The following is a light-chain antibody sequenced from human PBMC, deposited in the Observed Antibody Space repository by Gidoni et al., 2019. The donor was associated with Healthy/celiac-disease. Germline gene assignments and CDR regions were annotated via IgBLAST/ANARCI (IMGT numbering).Light chain of an antibody. J-gene: IGKJ4*02. V-gene: IGKV1-39*01. CDR1: QSISSY. CDR3: QQSYSTRALT. Sequence: DIQMTQSPSSLSASVGDRVTITCRASQSISSYLNWYQQKPGKAPKLLVYAASSGSGTDFTLTISSLQPEDFATYYCQQSYSTRALTFGGGTKVEVK. CDR2: AAS.